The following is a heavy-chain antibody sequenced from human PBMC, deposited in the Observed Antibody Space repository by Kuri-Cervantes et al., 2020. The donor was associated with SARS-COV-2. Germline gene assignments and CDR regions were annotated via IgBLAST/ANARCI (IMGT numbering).Heavy chain of an antibody. CDR2: INPNDDGT. D-gene: IGHD3-10*02. Sequence: SVKVSCKPSGYTFTGYYMHWVRQAPGQGLEWMGIINPNDDGTTYAQKFRGRVTMTRDTSTSIVYMELSSLRSEDAPVYYCARDAQQICSVTNFYYYGMDLWGQGTTVTVSS. V-gene: IGHV1-46*01. CDR1: GYTFTGYY. J-gene: IGHJ6*02. CDR3: ARDAQQICSVTNFYYYGMDL.